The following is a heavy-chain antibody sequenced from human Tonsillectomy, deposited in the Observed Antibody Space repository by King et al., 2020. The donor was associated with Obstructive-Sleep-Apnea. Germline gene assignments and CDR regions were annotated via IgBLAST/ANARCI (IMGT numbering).Heavy chain of an antibody. CDR3: ASSNPFWSGYSL. J-gene: IGHJ4*02. Sequence: QLQESGPGLVKPSETLSLTCSVSGGSISNYYWSWIRQPPGKGLEWIGYIYYSGSTNHNPSLKSRVSISIDTSKNHFSLKLSSVTAADTAVYYCASSNPFWSGYSLWGQGTLVTVSS. CDR2: IYYSGST. V-gene: IGHV4-59*01. D-gene: IGHD3-3*01. CDR1: GGSISNYY.